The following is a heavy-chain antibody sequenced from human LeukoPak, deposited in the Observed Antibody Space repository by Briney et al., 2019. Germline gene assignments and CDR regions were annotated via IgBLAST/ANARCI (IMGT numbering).Heavy chain of an antibody. CDR2: ISYDGSNK. CDR3: ARDWTYYGSGSKGLSEFDY. J-gene: IGHJ4*02. V-gene: IGHV3-30-3*01. Sequence: GGSLRLSCAASGFTFSSYAMHWVRQAPGKGLEWVAVISYDGSNKYYADSVKGRFTISRDNAKNSLYLQMNSLRAEDTAVYYCARDWTYYGSGSKGLSEFDYWGQGTLVTVSS. D-gene: IGHD3-10*01. CDR1: GFTFSSYA.